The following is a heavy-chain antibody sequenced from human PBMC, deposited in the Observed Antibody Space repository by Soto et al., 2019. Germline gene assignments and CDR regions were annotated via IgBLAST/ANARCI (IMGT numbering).Heavy chain of an antibody. CDR3: ARDAYPNWFDF. CDR1: GGSINIYY. J-gene: IGHJ5*01. V-gene: IGHV4-4*07. Sequence: PSETLSLTCNVSGGSINIYYWSWIRHPAGKGLEWIGRISSGGSAIYNPSLKSRVTISVDTSKNQFSLRLTSVTAADTAVYFCARDAYPNWFDFWGQGTLVTVSS. D-gene: IGHD2-8*01. CDR2: ISSGGSA.